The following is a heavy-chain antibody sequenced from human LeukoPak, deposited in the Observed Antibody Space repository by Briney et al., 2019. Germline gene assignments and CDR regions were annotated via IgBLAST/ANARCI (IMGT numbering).Heavy chain of an antibody. CDR2: IYYSGST. CDR1: GGSFSGYY. Sequence: SETLSLTCAVYGGSFSGYYWSWIRQPPGKGLEWIGYIYYSGSTNYNPSLKSRVTISVDTSKNQFSLKLSSVTAADTAVYYCAREKSGYYSYDHWGQGTLVTVSS. J-gene: IGHJ5*02. D-gene: IGHD3-22*01. CDR3: AREKSGYYSYDH. V-gene: IGHV4-59*01.